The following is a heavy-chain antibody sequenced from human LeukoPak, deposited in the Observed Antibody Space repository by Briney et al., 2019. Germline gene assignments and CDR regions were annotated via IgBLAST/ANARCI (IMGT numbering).Heavy chain of an antibody. CDR1: GYTSNTYG. V-gene: IGHV1-18*01. CDR2: ISAYNGNT. D-gene: IGHD3-22*01. J-gene: IGHJ4*02. CDR3: AKDLPRGPDSSGYYYGYFDY. Sequence: GASVKVSCKASGYTSNTYGISWVRQAPGQGLEWMGWISAYNGNTNYAQKLQGRVTMTTDTSTSTAYMELRSLRSDDTAVYYCAKDLPRGPDSSGYYYGYFDYWGQGTLVTVSS.